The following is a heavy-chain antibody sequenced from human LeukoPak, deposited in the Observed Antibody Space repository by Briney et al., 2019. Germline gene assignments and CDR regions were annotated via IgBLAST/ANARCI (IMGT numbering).Heavy chain of an antibody. CDR1: GFTFSSYA. CDR2: ISGSGGST. V-gene: IGHV3-23*01. CDR3: AKGPRYCSSTSCVLY. J-gene: IGHJ4*02. D-gene: IGHD2-2*01. Sequence: QSGGSLRLSCAASGFTFSSYAMSWVRQAPGKGLAWVSAISGSGGSTYYADSVKGRFTISRDNSKNTLYLQMNSLRAEDTAVYYCAKGPRYCSSTSCVLYWGQGTLVTVSS.